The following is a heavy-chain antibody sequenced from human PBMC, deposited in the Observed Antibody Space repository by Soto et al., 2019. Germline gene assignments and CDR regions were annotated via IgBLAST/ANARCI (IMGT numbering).Heavy chain of an antibody. CDR2: INHSGST. CDR3: ARGRRYGCSSTSCYYSWFDP. CDR1: GGSFSGYY. Sequence: SETLSLTCAVYGGSFSGYYWSWIRQPPGKGLEWIGEINHSGSTNYNPSLKSRVTISVDTSKNQFSLKLSSVTAADTAVYYCARGRRYGCSSTSCYYSWFDPWGQGTLVTASS. J-gene: IGHJ5*02. V-gene: IGHV4-34*01. D-gene: IGHD2-2*01.